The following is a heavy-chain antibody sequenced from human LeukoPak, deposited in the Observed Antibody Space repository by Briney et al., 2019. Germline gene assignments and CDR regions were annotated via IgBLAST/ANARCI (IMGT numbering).Heavy chain of an antibody. V-gene: IGHV1-46*01. CDR2: INPSGGST. J-gene: IGHJ6*03. Sequence: ASVKVSCKASGYTFTSYYMHWVRQAPGQGLEWMGIINPSGGSTSYAQKFQGRVTMTRDMSTSTVYMELSSLRSEDTAVYYCARGGEWLADYYYYMDVWGKGTTVTVSS. CDR1: GYTFTSYY. D-gene: IGHD3-3*01. CDR3: ARGGEWLADYYYYMDV.